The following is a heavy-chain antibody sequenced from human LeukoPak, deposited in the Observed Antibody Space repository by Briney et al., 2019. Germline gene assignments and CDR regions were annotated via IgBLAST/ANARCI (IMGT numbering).Heavy chain of an antibody. Sequence: GGALRLSCAASVFNLSSNYMSGVRQAPGRGLEWVSLLYSGGSEFHADSVKGRFTISRDNSKNTLYLQLNSLRAEDTAVYYCARAGGGYRYGYYYHFYMDVWGKGTTVTVSS. CDR2: LYSGGSE. CDR3: ARAGGGYRYGYYYHFYMDV. V-gene: IGHV3-53*01. J-gene: IGHJ6*03. CDR1: VFNLSSNY. D-gene: IGHD5-18*01.